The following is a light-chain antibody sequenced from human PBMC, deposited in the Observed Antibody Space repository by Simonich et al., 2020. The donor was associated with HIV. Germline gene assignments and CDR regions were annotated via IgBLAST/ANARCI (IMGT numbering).Light chain of an antibody. V-gene: IGKV1D-8*01. CDR3: QQYYSFPWT. CDR2: TES. J-gene: IGKJ1*01. CDR1: QGIRSY. Sequence: VIWMTQSPSLLSASTGDRVTISCRMSQGIRSYLAWYQQKPGKAPELLIYTESTLQSGVPSRFRGSGSGTDFTLTISCLQSEDFATYYCQQYYSFPWTFGQGTKVEIK.